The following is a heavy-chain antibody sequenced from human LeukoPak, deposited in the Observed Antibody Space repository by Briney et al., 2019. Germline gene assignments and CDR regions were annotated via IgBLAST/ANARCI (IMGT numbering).Heavy chain of an antibody. CDR1: GYTFTSYD. CDR3: ARGKKYGFGPDYYYYMDV. J-gene: IGHJ6*03. V-gene: IGHV1-8*01. D-gene: IGHD3-16*01. Sequence: ASVKVSCKASGYTFTSYDINWVRQATGQGLEWMGWMNPNSGNTGYAQKFQGRVTMTRNTSISTAYMELSSLRSEDTAVYYCARGKKYGFGPDYYYYMDVWGKGTTVTISS. CDR2: MNPNSGNT.